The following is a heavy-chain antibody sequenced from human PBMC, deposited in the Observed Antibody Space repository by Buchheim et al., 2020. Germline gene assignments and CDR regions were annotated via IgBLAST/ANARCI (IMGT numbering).Heavy chain of an antibody. V-gene: IGHV3-23*01. D-gene: IGHD2-2*01. J-gene: IGHJ6*02. CDR3: ARDNSVVPAPYYYGMDV. CDR2: ITGSGTDT. Sequence: EVQLLESGGGVVQRGGSLRLSCIMSGFKFDSYALGWVRQAPGKGLEWVSHITGSGTDTIYADSVKGRFNISRDNSKNTLYLQLNSLRAEDTAVYYCARDNSVVPAPYYYGMDVWGQGTT. CDR1: GFKFDSYA.